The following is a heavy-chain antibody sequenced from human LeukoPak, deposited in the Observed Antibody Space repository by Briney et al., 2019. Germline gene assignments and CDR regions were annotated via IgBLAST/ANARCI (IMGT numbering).Heavy chain of an antibody. D-gene: IGHD4-17*01. CDR2: INTNTGNP. Sequence: ASVKVSCKASGYTFSSYAMNWVRLAPGQGLEWMGWINTNTGNPTYAQGFTGRFVFSLDTSVSTAYLQISSLQAEDTAVYYCARSNNDGDYLGVGFDYWGQGTLVTVSS. CDR1: GYTFSSYA. J-gene: IGHJ4*02. V-gene: IGHV7-4-1*02. CDR3: ARSNNDGDYLGVGFDY.